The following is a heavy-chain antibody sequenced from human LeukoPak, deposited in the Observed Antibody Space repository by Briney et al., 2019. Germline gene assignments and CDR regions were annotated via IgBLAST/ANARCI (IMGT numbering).Heavy chain of an antibody. V-gene: IGHV3-30*03. J-gene: IGHJ6*02. CDR2: ISYDGSNK. CDR3: ARDRTYQPRIKIGADYYYYGMDI. CDR1: GFTFSSYG. D-gene: IGHD2-2*01. Sequence: GGSLRLSCAASGFTFSSYGMHWVRQAPGKGLEWVAVISYDGSNKYYADSVKGRFTISRDNSKNTLYLQMNSLRAEDTAVYYCARDRTYQPRIKIGADYYYYGMDIWGQGTTVTVSS.